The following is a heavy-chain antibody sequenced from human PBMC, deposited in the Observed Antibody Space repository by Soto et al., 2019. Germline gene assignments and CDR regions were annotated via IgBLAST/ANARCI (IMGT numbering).Heavy chain of an antibody. J-gene: IGHJ4*02. V-gene: IGHV3-23*01. Sequence: GGSLRLSCAASGFTFSTYAMSWVRQAPGKGLEWVSLIDGSGAGTYYADSVKGRFTISRDNSKNTLYLQVNSLRVEDTALYYCAKNRGGTYSASEYWGQGTLVTVSS. D-gene: IGHD1-26*01. CDR2: IDGSGAGT. CDR1: GFTFSTYA. CDR3: AKNRGGTYSASEY.